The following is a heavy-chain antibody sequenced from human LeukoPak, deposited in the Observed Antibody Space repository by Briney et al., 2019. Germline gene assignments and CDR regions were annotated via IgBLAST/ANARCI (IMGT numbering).Heavy chain of an antibody. CDR2: ISWNSGSI. Sequence: GRSLRLSCAASGFTFDDYAMHWVRQAPGKGLEWVSGISWNSGSIGYADSVKGRFTISRDNAKNSLYLQMNSLRAEDTALYYCARINGYYGFYAMDVWGQGTTVTVSS. J-gene: IGHJ6*02. V-gene: IGHV3-9*01. CDR1: GFTFDDYA. CDR3: ARINGYYGFYAMDV. D-gene: IGHD3-10*01.